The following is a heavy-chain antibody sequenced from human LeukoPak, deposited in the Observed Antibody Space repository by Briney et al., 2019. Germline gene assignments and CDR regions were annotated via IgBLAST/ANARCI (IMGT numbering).Heavy chain of an antibody. D-gene: IGHD2-15*01. Sequence: SETLSLTCSVSGGSISSYYWSWIRQPPGKGLEWIGYIYSSGTTNYNPSLKSRVTISVDTSKKQFSLKMTSVTAADTAVYYCAREIGFKGWFDPWGQGTLVTVSS. CDR3: AREIGFKGWFDP. CDR2: IYSSGTT. V-gene: IGHV4-59*01. J-gene: IGHJ5*02. CDR1: GGSISSYY.